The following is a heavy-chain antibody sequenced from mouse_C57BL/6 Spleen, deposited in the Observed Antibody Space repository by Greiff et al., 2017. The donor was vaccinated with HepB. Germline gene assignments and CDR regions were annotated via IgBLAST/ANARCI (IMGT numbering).Heavy chain of an antibody. CDR1: GYAFSSSW. D-gene: IGHD3-1*01. Sequence: QVQLQQSGPELVKPGASVKISCKASGYAFSSSWMNWVKQRPGKGLEWIGRIYPGDGDTNYNGKFKGKATLTADKSSSTAYMQLSSLTSEDSAVYFCAREGAGFAWFAYWGQGTLVTVSA. J-gene: IGHJ3*01. CDR3: AREGAGFAWFAY. V-gene: IGHV1-82*01. CDR2: IYPGDGDT.